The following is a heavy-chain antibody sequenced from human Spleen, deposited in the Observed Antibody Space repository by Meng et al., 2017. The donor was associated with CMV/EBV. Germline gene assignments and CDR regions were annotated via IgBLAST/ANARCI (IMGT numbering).Heavy chain of an antibody. CDR1: GYTFTSRG. CDR2: INPNSGGA. CDR3: ARGEAARPDLLWFDP. D-gene: IGHD6-6*01. V-gene: IGHV1-2*02. Sequence: ASVKVSCKASGYTFTSRGISWVRQAPGQGLEWMGWINPNSGGANYAQRFQGRVTMTRDTSISTAYMELTRLRSDDTAVYYCARGEAARPDLLWFDPWGQGTLVTVSS. J-gene: IGHJ5*02.